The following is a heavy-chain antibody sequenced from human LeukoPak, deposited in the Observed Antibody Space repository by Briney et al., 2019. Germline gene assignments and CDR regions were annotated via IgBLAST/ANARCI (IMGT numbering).Heavy chain of an antibody. CDR2: IDYSGNT. CDR3: ARQGFYYGSGTDFHH. Sequence: SETLSLTCIVSGGSISSTDYYWGWIRQPPGKGLEWIGNIDYSGNTYYNPSLKSRVTISVDTSKNQFSLKLSSVTAADTAVYYCARQGFYYGSGTDFHHWGQGTLVTVSS. V-gene: IGHV4-39*01. J-gene: IGHJ1*01. D-gene: IGHD3-10*01. CDR1: GGSISSTDYY.